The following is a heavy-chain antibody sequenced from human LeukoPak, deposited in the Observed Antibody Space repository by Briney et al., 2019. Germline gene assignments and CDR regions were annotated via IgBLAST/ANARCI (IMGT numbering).Heavy chain of an antibody. J-gene: IGHJ4*02. CDR1: GFTVSSNY. CDR2: ISSSSSYI. CDR3: ARDGIAVAGTGASIN. V-gene: IGHV3-21*01. Sequence: GGSLRLSCAASGFTVSSNYMSWVRQAPGKGLEWVSSISSSSSYIYYADSVKGRFTISRDNAKNSLYLQMNSLRAEDTAVYYCARDGIAVAGTGASINWGQGTLVTVSS. D-gene: IGHD6-19*01.